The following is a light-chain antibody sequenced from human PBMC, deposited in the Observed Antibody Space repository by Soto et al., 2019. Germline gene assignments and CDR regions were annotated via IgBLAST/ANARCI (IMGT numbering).Light chain of an antibody. Sequence: DIQMTQSPYTLSASVGDTVTVTCRASQSVSGWLAWYQQKPGEAPKLLIYDASALPRGVPSRFSGSGSGTKFTLTTASLQPDDFATYDCQQYETFAGTYGPGSKVDIK. J-gene: IGKJ1*01. CDR2: DAS. V-gene: IGKV1-5*01. CDR1: QSVSGW. CDR3: QQYETFAGT.